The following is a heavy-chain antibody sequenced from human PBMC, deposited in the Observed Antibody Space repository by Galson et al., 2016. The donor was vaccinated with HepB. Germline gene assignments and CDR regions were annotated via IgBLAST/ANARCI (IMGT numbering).Heavy chain of an antibody. CDR3: ARDLRCSTCLYYGMDV. CDR1: GYIFMDYH. CDR2: INPNSGGT. D-gene: IGHD6-13*01. Sequence: SVKVSCKASGYIFMDYHIHWVRQAPGQGLEWMGWINPNSGGTKYAQKFQGRVSMTRDTSISTAYMELSRLRSDDTAVYFCARDLRCSTCLYYGMDVWGQGTTVTVSS. J-gene: IGHJ6*02. V-gene: IGHV1-2*02.